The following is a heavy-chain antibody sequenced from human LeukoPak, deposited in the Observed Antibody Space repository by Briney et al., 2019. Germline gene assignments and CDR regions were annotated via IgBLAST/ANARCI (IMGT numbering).Heavy chain of an antibody. Sequence: GGSLRLSCAASGFTFSSYWMSWVRQAPGKGLEWVAVISHDASNQEYADSVKGRFAISRDNFNNTVSLQMNSLRVEDTAVYYCARWETTSRGYALDLWGQGTMVTVSS. D-gene: IGHD1-1*01. V-gene: IGHV3-30*01. J-gene: IGHJ3*01. CDR2: ISHDASNQ. CDR1: GFTFSSYW. CDR3: ARWETTSRGYALDL.